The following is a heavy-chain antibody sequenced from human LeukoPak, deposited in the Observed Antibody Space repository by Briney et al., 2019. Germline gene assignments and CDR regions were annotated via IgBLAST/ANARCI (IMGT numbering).Heavy chain of an antibody. D-gene: IGHD4-17*01. J-gene: IGHJ4*02. CDR3: AKRPSDYGDYVSCFHY. CDR1: GFTFSSYA. V-gene: IGHV3-30*18. Sequence: GGSLRLSCAASGFTFSSYAMTWVRQAPGKGLEWVGVISDDGRRKDYADSVKGRFTISRDNSKDTLYLQMNSLRAEDTAVYYCAKRPSDYGDYVSCFHYWGQGTLVTVSS. CDR2: ISDDGRRK.